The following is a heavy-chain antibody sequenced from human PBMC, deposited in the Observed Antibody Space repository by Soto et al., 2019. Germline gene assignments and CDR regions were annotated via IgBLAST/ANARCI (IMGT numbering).Heavy chain of an antibody. D-gene: IGHD1-26*01. CDR2: IYYSGST. Sequence: QVQLQESGPGLVKPSETLSLTCTVSGGSVSSGSYYWSWIRQPPGKGLEWIGYIYYSGSTNYHPSPKTXXTXPXXTSKNQFSLKLSSVTAADPAVYYWALIVGATTLFYWGQGTLVTVSS. V-gene: IGHV4-61*01. CDR3: ALIVGATTLFY. CDR1: GGSVSSGSYY. J-gene: IGHJ4*02.